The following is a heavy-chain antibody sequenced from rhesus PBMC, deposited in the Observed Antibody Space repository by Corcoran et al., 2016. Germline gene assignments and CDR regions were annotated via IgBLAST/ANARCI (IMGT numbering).Heavy chain of an antibody. CDR1: PLTLRSFA. CDR2: MSYTGDTT. CDR3: AKGGFGWNRDRFDL. J-gene: IGHJ5-1*01. Sequence: KLVGTGGGLVQPGGSLTLSCVASPLTLRSFALFWVRQAPGKGREWVSGMSYTGDTTFYADSVKGRFTISRDNSRDTISQQMNNLRAEDTAIYFCAKGGFGWNRDRFDLWGSGVVVTVSS. D-gene: IGHD1-20*01. V-gene: IGHV3S5*01.